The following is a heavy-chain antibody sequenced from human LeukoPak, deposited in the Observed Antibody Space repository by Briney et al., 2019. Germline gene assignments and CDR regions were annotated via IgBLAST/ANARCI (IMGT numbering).Heavy chain of an antibody. CDR1: GYIFTDYY. CDR3: ARDDRTVTRAIGY. V-gene: IGHV1-18*04. J-gene: IGHJ4*02. Sequence: GASVKVSCKASGYIFTDYYMHWVRQAPGQGLEWMGWISAYNGNTNYAQKLQGRVTMTTDTSTSTAYMELRSLRSDDTAVYYCARDDRTVTRAIGYWGQGTLVTVSS. CDR2: ISAYNGNT. D-gene: IGHD4-11*01.